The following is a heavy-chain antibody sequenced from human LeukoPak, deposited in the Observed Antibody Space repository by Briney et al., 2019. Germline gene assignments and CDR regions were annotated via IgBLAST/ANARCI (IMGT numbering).Heavy chain of an antibody. CDR3: ARDQGDGYNIYYFDY. J-gene: IGHJ4*02. Sequence: SETLSLTCTVSGYSISSGYYWGWIRQPPGKGLEWIGSIYHSGSTNYNPSLKSRVAISVDTSKNQFSLKLSSVTAADTAVYYCARDQGDGYNIYYFDYWGQGTLVTVSS. D-gene: IGHD5-24*01. V-gene: IGHV4-38-2*02. CDR2: IYHSGST. CDR1: GYSISSGYY.